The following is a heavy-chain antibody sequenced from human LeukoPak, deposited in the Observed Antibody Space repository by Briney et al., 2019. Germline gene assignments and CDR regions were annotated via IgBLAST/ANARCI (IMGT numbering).Heavy chain of an antibody. J-gene: IGHJ4*02. Sequence: PSETLSLTCTVSGASISNYYWSWIRQPPGKGLECIGYVSYSGRTNHNASLRSRVTISADTSKNQFSLKYTSVTAADTAVYYCARHERGAENLDYWGQGTLVTVSS. CDR1: GASISNYY. CDR3: ARHERGAENLDY. V-gene: IGHV4-59*08. D-gene: IGHD1-1*01. CDR2: VSYSGRT.